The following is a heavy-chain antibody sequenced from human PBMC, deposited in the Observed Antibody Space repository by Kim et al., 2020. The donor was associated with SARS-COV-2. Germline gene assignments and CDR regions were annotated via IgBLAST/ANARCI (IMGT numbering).Heavy chain of an antibody. V-gene: IGHV4-34*01. CDR3: ARGPGNPYGSGSLRYYYYYGMDV. D-gene: IGHD3-10*01. J-gene: IGHJ6*01. CDR1: GGSFSGYY. CDR2: INHSGST. Sequence: SETLSLTCAVYGGSFSGYYWSWIRQPPGKGLEWIGEINHSGSTNYNPSLKSRVTISVDTSKNQFSLKLSSVTAADTAVYYCARGPGNPYGSGSLRYYYYYGMDVWGQGTTVTVSS.